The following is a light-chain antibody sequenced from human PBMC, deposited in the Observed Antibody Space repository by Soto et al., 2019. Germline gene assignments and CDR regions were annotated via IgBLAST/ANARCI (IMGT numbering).Light chain of an antibody. Sequence: QSALTQPASVSGSPGRSVTISCTGTSTDVGDFNYVSWYQHLPGRAPKLIIYDVTNRPSGISYRFSASKSGRTASLPISGLQAEDEADYYCSSYSSSTTHVVFGGGTKVTVL. CDR3: SSYSSSTTHVV. CDR1: STDVGDFNY. CDR2: DVT. V-gene: IGLV2-14*03. J-gene: IGLJ2*01.